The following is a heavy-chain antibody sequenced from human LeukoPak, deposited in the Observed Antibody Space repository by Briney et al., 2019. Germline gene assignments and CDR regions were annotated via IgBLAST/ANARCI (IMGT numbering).Heavy chain of an antibody. Sequence: AETLSLACTVSGGSFSDYYWTWLRQPPGKGLEWIGYSGSTNYNPSLKSRVTMSVDTPKNQFSLNLSSVTAADTAVYYCARGGELLYLGESISPESWFDPWGQGTLVTVSS. CDR2: SGST. D-gene: IGHD3-10*01. CDR3: ARGGELLYLGESISPESWFDP. CDR1: GGSFSDYY. J-gene: IGHJ5*02. V-gene: IGHV4-59*01.